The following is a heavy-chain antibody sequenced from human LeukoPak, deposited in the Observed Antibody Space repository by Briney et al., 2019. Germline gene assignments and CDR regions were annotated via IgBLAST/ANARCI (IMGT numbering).Heavy chain of an antibody. CDR1: GYTFTSYG. CDR2: INPNSGGT. D-gene: IGHD6-13*01. V-gene: IGHV1-2*02. Sequence: ASVKVSCKASGYTFTSYGISWVRQAPGQGLEWMGWINPNSGGTNYAQKFQGRVTMTRDTSISTAYMELSRLRSDDTAVYYCARYFPGIAAAYYYYYGMDVWGQGTTVTVSS. J-gene: IGHJ6*01. CDR3: ARYFPGIAAAYYYYYGMDV.